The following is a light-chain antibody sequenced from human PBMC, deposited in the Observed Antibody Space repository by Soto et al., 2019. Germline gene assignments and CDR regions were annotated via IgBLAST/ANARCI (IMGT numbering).Light chain of an antibody. CDR1: SGHSRYA. CDR2: VTSDGSH. Sequence: QPVLTQLPSASASLGASDKLTCTLSSGHSRYAIAWHQQQPEKGPRYLMKVTSDGSHIKGDGIPDRFSGASSGAERYLTISSLQSEDEADYYCQTWGTGLLVFGGGTKLTVL. V-gene: IGLV4-69*01. CDR3: QTWGTGLLV. J-gene: IGLJ2*01.